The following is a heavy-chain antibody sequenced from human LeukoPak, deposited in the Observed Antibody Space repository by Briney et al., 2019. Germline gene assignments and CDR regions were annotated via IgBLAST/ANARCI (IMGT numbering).Heavy chain of an antibody. CDR1: GFTFSSYS. V-gene: IGHV3-21*01. J-gene: IGHJ5*02. Sequence: GGSLRLSCAASGFTFSSYSMNWVRQAPGKGLEWVSSISSSSSYIYYAGSVKGRFTISRDNAKNSLYLQMNSLRAEDTAVYYCARDSGIYGDYAMGGYWFDPWGQGTLVTVSS. CDR2: ISSSSSYI. CDR3: ARDSGIYGDYAMGGYWFDP. D-gene: IGHD4-17*01.